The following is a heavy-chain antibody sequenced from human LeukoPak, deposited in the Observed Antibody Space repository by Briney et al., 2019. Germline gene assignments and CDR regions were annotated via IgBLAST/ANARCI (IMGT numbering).Heavy chain of an antibody. CDR1: GFTFSNYA. J-gene: IGHJ5*02. V-gene: IGHV3-23*01. CDR2: ISGSGGST. D-gene: IGHD3-9*01. Sequence: GGSLRLSCAASGFTFSNYAMSWVRQAPGKGLEWVSAISGSGGSTYYADSVKGRFTISRDNSKNTLYLQMNSLRAEDTAVYYCAKSGGWARFDYRRSFDPWGQGTLVTVSS. CDR3: AKSGGWARFDYRRSFDP.